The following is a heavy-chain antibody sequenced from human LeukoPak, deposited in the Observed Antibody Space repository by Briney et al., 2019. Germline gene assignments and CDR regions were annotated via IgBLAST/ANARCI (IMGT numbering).Heavy chain of an antibody. D-gene: IGHD2-2*01. CDR1: GFNFSSYG. V-gene: IGHV3-33*01. J-gene: IGHJ6*02. CDR2: LWYDGSNK. Sequence: GGSLRLSRAAPGFNFSSYGIHWGRQAPGKGVEGVAVLWYDGSNKYYADSVKSRFTISRDKSKNTLYLQMNSLRAEDTAVYYCARAGYCSSTSCFYYYGMDVWGQGTTVTVSS. CDR3: ARAGYCSSTSCFYYYGMDV.